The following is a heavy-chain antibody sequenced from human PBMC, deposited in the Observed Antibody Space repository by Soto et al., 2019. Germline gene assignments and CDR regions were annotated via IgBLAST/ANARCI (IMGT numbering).Heavy chain of an antibody. CDR2: INPSSGST. Sequence: ASVKVSCKASGYSFPSYYIHWARQAPGQGLEWMGIINPSSGSTYLAAKLQDRDSMTKDTSTSTVYTEVNSLRYEDTAVYYCARGEGGYQGSGRYSYWGQGTLVTVSS. V-gene: IGHV1-46*01. CDR3: ARGEGGYQGSGRYSY. J-gene: IGHJ4*02. CDR1: GYSFPSYY. D-gene: IGHD3-10*01.